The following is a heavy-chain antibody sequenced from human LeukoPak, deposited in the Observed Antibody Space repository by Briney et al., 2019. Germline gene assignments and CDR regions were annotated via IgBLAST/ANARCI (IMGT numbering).Heavy chain of an antibody. CDR1: GFTFSSYA. CDR2: ISGSGGST. J-gene: IGHJ3*02. Sequence: PGGSLRLSCAASGFTFSSYAMSWVRQAPGKGLEWVSAISGSGGSTYYADSVKGRFTISRDNSKNTLYLQMNSLRAEDTAVYYCAEAIGDYVAFDIWGQGTMVTVSS. V-gene: IGHV3-23*01. D-gene: IGHD4-17*01. CDR3: AEAIGDYVAFDI.